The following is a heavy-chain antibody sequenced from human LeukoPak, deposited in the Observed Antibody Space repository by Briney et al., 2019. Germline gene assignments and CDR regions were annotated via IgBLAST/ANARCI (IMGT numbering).Heavy chain of an antibody. CDR1: GGSISGSNW. J-gene: IGHJ2*01. CDR3: ARDRDSSGTDWYFDL. CDR2: IYYSGST. V-gene: IGHV4-61*01. Sequence: SETLSLTCAVSGGSISGSNWWSWIRQPPGKGLEWIGYIYYSGSTDYNPSLKSRVTISVDTSKNQFSLKLSSVTAADTAVYYCARDRDSSGTDWYFDLWGRGTLVTVSS. D-gene: IGHD6-19*01.